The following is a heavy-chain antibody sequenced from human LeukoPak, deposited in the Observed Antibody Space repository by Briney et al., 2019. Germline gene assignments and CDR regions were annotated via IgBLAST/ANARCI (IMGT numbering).Heavy chain of an antibody. Sequence: PSQTLSLTCTVSGASISSGSYYWSWIRQPAGKGLEWIGRIYSSGNTNYNPSLKSRVTISVDTSKNQFSLKLSSVTAADTAVYYCARGIAAGTYYFDYWGQGTLVTVSS. D-gene: IGHD6-13*01. CDR1: GASISSGSYY. CDR2: IYSSGNT. V-gene: IGHV4-61*02. J-gene: IGHJ4*02. CDR3: ARGIAAGTYYFDY.